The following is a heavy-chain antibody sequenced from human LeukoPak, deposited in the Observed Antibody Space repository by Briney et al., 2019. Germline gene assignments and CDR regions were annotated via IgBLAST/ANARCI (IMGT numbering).Heavy chain of an antibody. CDR3: ARDHGENWNNYYYYYMYV. D-gene: IGHD1/OR15-1a*01. CDR1: GFTFSSYA. J-gene: IGHJ6*03. CDR2: ISYDGSNK. V-gene: IGHV3-30*01. Sequence: GRSLRLSCAASGFTFSSYAMHWVRQAPGKGLEWVAVISYDGSNKYYADSVKGRFTISRDNSKNTLYLQMNSLRAEDTAVYFCARDHGENWNNYYYYYMYVWGKGTTVNVSS.